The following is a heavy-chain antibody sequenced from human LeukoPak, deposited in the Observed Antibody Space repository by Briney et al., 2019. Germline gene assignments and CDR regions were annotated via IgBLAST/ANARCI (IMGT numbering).Heavy chain of an antibody. J-gene: IGHJ4*02. V-gene: IGHV1-2*02. CDR2: INPNSGGT. Sequence: ASVKVSCKASGYTFTGYYMHWVRQAPGQGLEWMGWINPNSGGTDYAQKFQGRVTMTRDTSISTAYTELSRLRSDDTAVYYCARDPRRVYYDFWSGYTDWGQGTLVTVSS. D-gene: IGHD3-3*01. CDR1: GYTFTGYY. CDR3: ARDPRRVYYDFWSGYTD.